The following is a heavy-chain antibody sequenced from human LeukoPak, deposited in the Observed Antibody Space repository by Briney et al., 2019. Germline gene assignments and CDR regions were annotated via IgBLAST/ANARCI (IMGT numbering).Heavy chain of an antibody. CDR1: GFIFGSYV. D-gene: IGHD4-17*01. V-gene: IGHV3-30*02. J-gene: IGHJ5*02. Sequence: GGSLRLSCAGSGFIFGSYVMSWVRQTPGMGLQWVALTLYDGSRKYYEDSVKGRFIISRDNSKNTLYLQMNSLRAEDTAVYCCAKDRRAVTPPNWFDPWGQGTLVTVSS. CDR3: AKDRRAVTPPNWFDP. CDR2: TLYDGSRK.